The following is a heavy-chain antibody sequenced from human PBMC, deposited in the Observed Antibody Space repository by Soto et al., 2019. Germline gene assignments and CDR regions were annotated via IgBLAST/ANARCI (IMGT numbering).Heavy chain of an antibody. CDR3: ARQGFGALHGLVDV. J-gene: IGHJ6*01. V-gene: IGHV4-59*08. Sequence: QVQLQESGPGLVKPSETLSLSCTVSNGSISNYYGSWIRQPPGKGMEWIGYVHHSWGSFYHPSLQSRVAISLPPSKSQFSLKLTSVTATGTAGYYCARQGFGALHGLVDVWGQGITVTVSS. CDR2: VHHSWGS. CDR1: NGSISNYY. D-gene: IGHD3-10*01.